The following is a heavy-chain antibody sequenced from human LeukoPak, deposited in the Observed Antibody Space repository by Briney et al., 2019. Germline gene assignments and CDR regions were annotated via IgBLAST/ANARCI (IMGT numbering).Heavy chain of an antibody. CDR3: AKDLDIVATITGN. CDR2: VSGSGGST. Sequence: GGSLRLSCAASGFTFSSYAMSRVRQAPGKGLEWVSGVSGSGGSTYYADSVKGRFTISRDNSKNTLYLQMNSLRAEDTAVYYCAKDLDIVATITGNWGQGTLVTVSS. D-gene: IGHD5-12*01. J-gene: IGHJ4*02. CDR1: GFTFSSYA. V-gene: IGHV3-23*01.